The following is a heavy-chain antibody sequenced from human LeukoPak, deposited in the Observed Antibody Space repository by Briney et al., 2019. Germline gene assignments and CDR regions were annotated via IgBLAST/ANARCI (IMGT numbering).Heavy chain of an antibody. V-gene: IGHV4-30-2*01. D-gene: IGHD3-22*01. CDR1: GGSISSGGYS. J-gene: IGHJ3*02. Sequence: PSETLSLTCAVSGGSISSGGYSWSWIRQPPGKGLEWIGYIYHNGSTYYNPSLKSRVTISVDRSKNQFSLKLSSVTAADTAVYYCARAGVYDSSGYYSFGAFDIWGQGTMVTVSS. CDR3: ARAGVYDSSGYYSFGAFDI. CDR2: IYHNGST.